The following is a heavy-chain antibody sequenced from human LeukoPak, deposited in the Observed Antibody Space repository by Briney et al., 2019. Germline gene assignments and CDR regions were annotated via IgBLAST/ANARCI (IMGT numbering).Heavy chain of an antibody. J-gene: IGHJ4*02. Sequence: PSETLSLTCAVYGGSFSGYYWSWIRQPPGKGLEWIGEINHSGSTNYNPSLKSRVTISVDTSKNQFSLKLSSVTAADTAVYYCARAVSYGVPDYWGQGTLVTVSS. CDR1: GGSFSGYY. D-gene: IGHD4-17*01. CDR3: ARAVSYGVPDY. V-gene: IGHV4-34*01. CDR2: INHSGST.